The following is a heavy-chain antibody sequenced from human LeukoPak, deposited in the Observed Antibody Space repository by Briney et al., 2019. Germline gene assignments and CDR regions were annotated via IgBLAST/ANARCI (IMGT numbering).Heavy chain of an antibody. D-gene: IGHD1-26*01. V-gene: IGHV3-30*18. CDR3: AKAFGWELTDSVDY. J-gene: IGHJ4*02. CDR1: GFTFSSHG. Sequence: GRSLRLSCAASGFTFSSHGIHWVRQAPGKGLEWVAVISYDGSNKYYADSVKGRFTISRDNSKNTLYLQMDSLRPEDTAVYYCAKAFGWELTDSVDYWGQGTLVTVSS. CDR2: ISYDGSNK.